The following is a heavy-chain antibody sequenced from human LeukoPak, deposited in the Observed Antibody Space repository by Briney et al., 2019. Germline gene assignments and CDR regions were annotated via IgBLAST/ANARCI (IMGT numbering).Heavy chain of an antibody. CDR3: AREWELLRGDDAFDI. V-gene: IGHV4-59*12. J-gene: IGHJ3*02. CDR2: IHYSGST. Sequence: SETLSLTCTVSGGSISGYYWSWIRQPPGKGLQWIGYIHYSGSTNYNPSLKSRLTISVDTSKNQFSLKLSSVTAADTAVYYCAREWELLRGDDAFDIWGQGTMVTVSS. D-gene: IGHD1-26*01. CDR1: GGSISGYY.